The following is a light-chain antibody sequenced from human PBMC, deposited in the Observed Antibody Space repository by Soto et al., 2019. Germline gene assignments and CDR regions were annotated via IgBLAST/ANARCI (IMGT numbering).Light chain of an antibody. CDR2: EVS. CDR1: SSDVGGYNF. J-gene: IGLJ3*02. V-gene: IGLV2-8*01. CDR3: GSYVGSKSFV. Sequence: QSALAQPASVSGSPGQSVTISCTGTSSDVGGYNFVSWYQQHAGKAPKLMIYEVSQRPSGVPDRFSGSKSGNTASLTVSGLQAEDEADYYCGSYVGSKSFVFGGGTKLTVL.